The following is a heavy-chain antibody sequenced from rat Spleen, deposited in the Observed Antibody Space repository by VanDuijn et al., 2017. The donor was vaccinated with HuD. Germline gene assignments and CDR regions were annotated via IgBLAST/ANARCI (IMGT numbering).Heavy chain of an antibody. D-gene: IGHD4-3*01. CDR1: GFSLTSYN. V-gene: IGHV2-30*01. Sequence: QVQLKESGPGLVQPSQTLSLTCTVSGFSLTSYNVHWVRQPPGKGLEWMGMIWTGGSTDYNSALKSRLSISRDTSKIQVFLKMNSLQTEDLATYDCARDIIRGGYFDVWGQGVMVTVSS. J-gene: IGHJ2*01. CDR2: IWTGGST. CDR3: ARDIIRGGYFDV.